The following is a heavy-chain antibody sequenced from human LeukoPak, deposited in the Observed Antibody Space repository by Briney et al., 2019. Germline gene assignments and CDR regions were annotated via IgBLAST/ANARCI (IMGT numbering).Heavy chain of an antibody. J-gene: IGHJ4*02. CDR2: IYYSGST. Sequence: PSETLSLTCTVSGGSISSYYWSWIRQPPGKGLEWIGYIYYSGSTNYNPSLKSRVTISVDTSKNQFSLKLSSVTAADTAVYYCARQRYSSGWYLFAVDYWGQGTLVTVSS. CDR1: GGSISSYY. V-gene: IGHV4-59*08. D-gene: IGHD6-19*01. CDR3: ARQRYSSGWYLFAVDY.